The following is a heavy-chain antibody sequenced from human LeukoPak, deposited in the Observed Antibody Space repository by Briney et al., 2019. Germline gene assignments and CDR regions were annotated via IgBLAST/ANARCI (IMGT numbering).Heavy chain of an antibody. CDR2: IYRSGST. J-gene: IGHJ5*01. CDR1: GDSISSGYY. V-gene: IGHV4-38-2*02. Sequence: PSETLSLTCTVSGDSISSGYYWGWIRQPPGKGLDWIGSIYRSGSTYYNPSLKSRVTISVDTSKNQFSLNLTSVTAADAAVYYCARDPRNFGSWGQGILVTVSS. CDR3: ARDPRNFGS.